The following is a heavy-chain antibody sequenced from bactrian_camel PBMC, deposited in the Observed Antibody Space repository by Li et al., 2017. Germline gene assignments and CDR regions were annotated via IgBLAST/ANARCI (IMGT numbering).Heavy chain of an antibody. CDR3: AADPGLCRKRYIDAGLFDY. CDR1: GFSQRRRYC. V-gene: IGHV3S63*01. J-gene: IGHJ6*01. D-gene: IGHD6*01. Sequence: HVQLVESGGGSVQAGGSLRLSCVASGFSQRRRYCMAWFRQAPGKEREGVAFIYHGDGSSQIADSVQARFTLSQDSDKNTVFLQMMNLKPEDTAMYYCAADPGLCRKRYIDAGLFDYWGQGTQVTVS. CDR2: IYHGDGSS.